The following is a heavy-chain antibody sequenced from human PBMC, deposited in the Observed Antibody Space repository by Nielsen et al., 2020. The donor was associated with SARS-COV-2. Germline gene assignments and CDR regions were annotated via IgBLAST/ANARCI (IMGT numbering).Heavy chain of an antibody. D-gene: IGHD3-10*01. J-gene: IGHJ4*02. CDR2: INSDGSST. CDR3: ARANYYGSGSYYYFDY. CDR1: GFTFSSYW. Sequence: GESLKISCAASGFTFSSYWMHWVRQAPGKGLVWVSRINSDGSSTSYADSVKGRFTISRDNAKNTLYLQMNSLRAEDTAVYYCARANYYGSGSYYYFDYWGQGTLVTVSS. V-gene: IGHV3-74*01.